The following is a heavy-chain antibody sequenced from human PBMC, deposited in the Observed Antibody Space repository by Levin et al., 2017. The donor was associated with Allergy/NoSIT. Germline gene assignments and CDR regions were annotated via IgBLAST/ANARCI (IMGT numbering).Heavy chain of an antibody. J-gene: IGHJ4*02. CDR3: TTSDLGLQPSRYLDY. CDR2: VKSKVDGGTA. V-gene: IGHV3-15*01. Sequence: GESLKISCTASGFTFTNAWMSWVRQTPGKGLEWVGRVKSKVDGGTADYATPVKGRFILSRDDSKNTLSLQMNSLKTEDTGVYYCTTSDLGLQPSRYLDYWGQGIQVTVSS. D-gene: IGHD3-16*01. CDR1: GFTFTNAW.